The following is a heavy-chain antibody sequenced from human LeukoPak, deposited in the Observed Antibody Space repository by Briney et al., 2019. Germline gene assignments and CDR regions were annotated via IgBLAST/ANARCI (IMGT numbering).Heavy chain of an antibody. V-gene: IGHV1-46*01. CDR2: INPTSGGT. Sequence: SVKVSCKPSRYTFTRYYMHWVRQAPGQGLEGMGWINPTSGGTRYAQKFQGRVTITSDMSPSTVYMERSSLRSEDTGVSYCARDSHSSGYRYGYWGQGTLVTVSS. D-gene: IGHD3-22*01. J-gene: IGHJ4*02. CDR3: ARDSHSSGYRYGY. CDR1: RYTFTRYY.